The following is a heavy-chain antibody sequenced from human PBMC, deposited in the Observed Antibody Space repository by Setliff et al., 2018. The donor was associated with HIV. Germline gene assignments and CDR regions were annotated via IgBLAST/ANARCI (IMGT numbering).Heavy chain of an antibody. V-gene: IGHV1-2*02. CDR2: INPNNGGT. CDR3: AGSILTGYYTFGADY. D-gene: IGHD3-9*01. J-gene: IGHJ4*02. CDR1: GYTFTSYG. Sequence: ASVKVSCKASGYTFTSYGISWVRQAPGQGLEWMGWINPNNGGTNYAQKFQGRVTMTRDTSISTAYMELSSLRSEDTALYYCAGSILTGYYTFGADYWGQGTLVTVSS.